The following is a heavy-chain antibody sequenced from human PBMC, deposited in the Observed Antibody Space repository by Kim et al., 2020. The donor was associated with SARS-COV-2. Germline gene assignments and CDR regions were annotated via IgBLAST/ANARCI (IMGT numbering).Heavy chain of an antibody. V-gene: IGHV3-53*01. CDR3: ARVGYTSGWLRN. D-gene: IGHD6-19*01. CDR1: GFIVSSNY. CDR2: LYTGGNT. Sequence: GGSLRLSCAASGFIVSSNYMSWVRQAPGKGLEWVSVLYTGGNTNYGDSVKGRFTISRDKSNNTLYLQMNSLRAEDTAMYYCARVGYTSGWLRNWGEGNLVTVS. J-gene: IGHJ1*01.